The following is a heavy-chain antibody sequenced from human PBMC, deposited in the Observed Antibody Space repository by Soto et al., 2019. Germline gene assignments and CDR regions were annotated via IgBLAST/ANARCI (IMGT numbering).Heavy chain of an antibody. Sequence: GGSLRLSCAASGFTFSSYGMHWVRQAPGKGLEWVAVISYDGSNKYYADSVKGRFTISRDNSKNTLYLQMNSLRAEDTAVYYCAKGALRIDYYYYGMDVWGQGTTVTVSS. CDR1: GFTFSSYG. J-gene: IGHJ6*02. CDR2: ISYDGSNK. V-gene: IGHV3-30*18. D-gene: IGHD1-26*01. CDR3: AKGALRIDYYYYGMDV.